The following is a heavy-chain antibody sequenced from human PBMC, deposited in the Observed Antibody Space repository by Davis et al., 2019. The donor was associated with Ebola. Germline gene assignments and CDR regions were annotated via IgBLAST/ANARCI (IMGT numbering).Heavy chain of an antibody. CDR1: GFTFSSYA. J-gene: IGHJ6*03. CDR2: ISYDGSNK. D-gene: IGHD6-6*01. CDR3: ARDPTKGRGIAARCYMDV. Sequence: PGGSLRLSCAASGFTFSSYAMHWVRQAPGKGLEWVAVISYDGSNKYYADSVKGRFTISRDNSKNTLYLQMNSLRAEDTAVYYCARDPTKGRGIAARCYMDVWGKGTTVTVSS. V-gene: IGHV3-30-3*01.